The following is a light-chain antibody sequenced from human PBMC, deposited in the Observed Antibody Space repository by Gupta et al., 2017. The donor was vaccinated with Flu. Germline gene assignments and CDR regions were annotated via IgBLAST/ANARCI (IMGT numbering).Light chain of an antibody. J-gene: IGLJ3*02. Sequence: QSVLTQPPSASGTPGQRVTIPCSGSRSNIGSNTVNWYQQLPGTAPKLLIYSNNQRPSGGPDRFSGSKSGTSASLAISWLQSEDEAGYYCAAWDDSLNGWVFGGGTKLTVL. CDR3: AAWDDSLNGWV. CDR1: RSNIGSNT. V-gene: IGLV1-44*01. CDR2: SNN.